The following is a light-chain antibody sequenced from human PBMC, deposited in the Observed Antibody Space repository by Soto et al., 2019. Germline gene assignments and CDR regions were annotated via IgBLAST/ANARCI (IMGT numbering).Light chain of an antibody. Sequence: QTLVTQSPSASASLGASVKLTCTLSSGHSSYAIAWHQQQPEKGPRYLIKLNSDGSHSKGDGIPDRFSGSSSGAERYLTISSLQSEDEADYYCQTWDTGIRVFGGGTKLTVL. CDR3: QTWDTGIRV. V-gene: IGLV4-69*01. CDR2: LNSDGSH. CDR1: SGHSSYA. J-gene: IGLJ3*02.